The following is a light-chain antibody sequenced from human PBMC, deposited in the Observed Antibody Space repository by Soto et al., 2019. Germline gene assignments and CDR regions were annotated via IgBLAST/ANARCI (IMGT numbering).Light chain of an antibody. CDR2: GAS. CDR3: QQYNAWPGT. V-gene: IGKV3-15*01. J-gene: IGKJ1*01. Sequence: EIVLTQSPGTLSLSPGERATLSCRVSQSVTSNYIAWYQQRPGQAPRLLIYGASTRATGIPARFSGSGSGTHFTLTISSLQSEDFGTYYCQQYNAWPGTFGQGTKV. CDR1: QSVTSN.